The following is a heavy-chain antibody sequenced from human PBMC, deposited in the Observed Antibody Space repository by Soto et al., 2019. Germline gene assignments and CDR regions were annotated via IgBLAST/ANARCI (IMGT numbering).Heavy chain of an antibody. Sequence: ASVKVSCKASGYTFTSYAMHWVRQAPGKRLEWMGWINAGNGNTKYSQKFQGRVTITRDTSASTAYMELSSLRSEDTAVYYCARAPYEGIAAAGGGLYYFDSWGQGTLVTV. V-gene: IGHV1-3*01. CDR3: ARAPYEGIAAAGGGLYYFDS. J-gene: IGHJ4*02. CDR1: GYTFTSYA. CDR2: INAGNGNT. D-gene: IGHD6-13*01.